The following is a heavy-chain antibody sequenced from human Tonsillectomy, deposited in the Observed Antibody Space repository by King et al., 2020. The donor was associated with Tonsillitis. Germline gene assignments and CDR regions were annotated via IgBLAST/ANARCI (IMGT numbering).Heavy chain of an antibody. Sequence: VQLVESGAEMKKPGASVKVSCKAPAYMFTTYGMSWVRQAPGQGPEWMACINTYTGDTDYAQRLQDRINMTRHTYTSTVYMELRTLTSDDTAVYYCARDQRVNRGCFSGWYGGYWGQGTLVTVSS. CDR2: INTYTGDT. J-gene: IGHJ4*02. D-gene: IGHD6-19*01. CDR3: ARDQRVNRGCFSGWYGGY. V-gene: IGHV1-18*01. CDR1: AYMFTTYG.